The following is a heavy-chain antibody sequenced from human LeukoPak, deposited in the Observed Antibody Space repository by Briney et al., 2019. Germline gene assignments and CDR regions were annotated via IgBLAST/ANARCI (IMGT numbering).Heavy chain of an antibody. V-gene: IGHV3-30-3*01. Sequence: GGSLRLSCAASGFTFSSYAMHWVRQAPGKGLEWVAVISYDGSNKYYADSVKGRFTISRDNSKNTLYLQMNSLRAEGTAVYYCARGQGRDGYNWFDYWGQGTLVTVSS. CDR1: GFTFSSYA. J-gene: IGHJ4*02. CDR3: ARGQGRDGYNWFDY. D-gene: IGHD5-24*01. CDR2: ISYDGSNK.